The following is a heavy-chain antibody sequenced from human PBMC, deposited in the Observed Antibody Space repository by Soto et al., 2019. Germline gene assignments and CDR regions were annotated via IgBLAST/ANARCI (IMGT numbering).Heavy chain of an antibody. Sequence: ASVKVSCKASGYTFTSYGISWVRQAPGQGLEWMGWISAYNGNTNYAQKLQGRVTMTTDTSTSTAYMELRSLRSDDTAMYYCAREAGTSHYYYYGMDVWGQGTTVTVSS. CDR1: GYTFTSYG. CDR3: AREAGTSHYYYYGMDV. V-gene: IGHV1-18*04. D-gene: IGHD1-1*01. J-gene: IGHJ6*02. CDR2: ISAYNGNT.